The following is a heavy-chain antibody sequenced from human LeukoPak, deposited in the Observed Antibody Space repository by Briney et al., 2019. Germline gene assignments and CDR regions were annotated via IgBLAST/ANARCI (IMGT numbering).Heavy chain of an antibody. Sequence: PSETLSLTCTVSGGSISGYYRSWIRQPPGQELEWIGYIYSSGSTDYNPSLKRRVTISVDTSKNQFSLKLNSATAADTAVYYCARHDEDCSGDYCFLLSFDSWGQGALVTVSS. CDR1: GGSISGYY. D-gene: IGHD3-22*01. CDR2: IYSSGST. CDR3: ARHDEDCSGDYCFLLSFDS. J-gene: IGHJ4*02. V-gene: IGHV4-59*08.